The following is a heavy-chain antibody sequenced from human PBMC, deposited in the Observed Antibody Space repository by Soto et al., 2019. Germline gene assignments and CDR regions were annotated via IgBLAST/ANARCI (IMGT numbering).Heavy chain of an antibody. CDR3: ARLLHLGELSLNDAFDI. CDR2: IYYSGST. J-gene: IGHJ3*02. Sequence: SETLSLTCTVSGGSISSYYCIWISDPPGKGLEWIGYIYYSGSTNYNPSLKSRVTISVDTSKNQFSLKLSSVTAADTAVYYCARLLHLGELSLNDAFDIWGQGTMVT. V-gene: IGHV4-59*08. CDR1: GGSISSYY. D-gene: IGHD3-16*02.